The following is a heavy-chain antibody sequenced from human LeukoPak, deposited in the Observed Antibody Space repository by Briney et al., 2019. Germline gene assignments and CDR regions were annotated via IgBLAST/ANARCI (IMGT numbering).Heavy chain of an antibody. D-gene: IGHD4-23*01. V-gene: IGHV3-7*01. CDR3: VRGGWELGY. CDR2: IKEDGTAK. J-gene: IGHJ4*02. Sequence: QPGGSLRLSCAASGFTVRDFWMAWFRQAPGKGLEWVAHIKEDGTAKYYVDSVRGRFTISKDDDKNSLSLQMNSLRVEDTAVYYWVRGGWELGYWGQGTLVTVSS. CDR1: GFTVRDFW.